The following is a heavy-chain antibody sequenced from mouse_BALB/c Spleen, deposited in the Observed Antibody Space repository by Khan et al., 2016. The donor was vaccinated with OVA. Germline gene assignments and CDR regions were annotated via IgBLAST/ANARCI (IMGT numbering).Heavy chain of an antibody. V-gene: IGHV1-4*01. J-gene: IGHJ3*01. CDR3: VRDGAYHRNDGWFAY. CDR1: GYTFTSYT. Sequence: QVQLKQSGAELARPGASVKMSCKASGYTFTSYTIHWIKKRPGQGLEWIGYIKPSNGYTNYNQKFKDKATLTPDKSSTTAYLQLSSLTSDDSAVYSCVRDGAYHRNDGWFAYWGQGTLVTVSA. D-gene: IGHD2-14*01. CDR2: IKPSNGYT.